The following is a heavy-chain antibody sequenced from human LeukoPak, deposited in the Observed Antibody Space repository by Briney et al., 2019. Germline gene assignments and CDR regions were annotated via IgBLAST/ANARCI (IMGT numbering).Heavy chain of an antibody. CDR3: AKPDCSGGSCYPNWFDP. V-gene: IGHV3-23*01. CDR1: GFTFSIYA. J-gene: IGHJ5*02. CDR2: ISGSGGST. Sequence: PGGSLRLSCAASGFTFSIYAMSWVRQAPGKGLEWVSAISGSGGSTYYADSVKGRFTIPRDNSKNTLYLQMNSLRAEDTAVYYCAKPDCSGGSCYPNWFDPWGQGTLVTVSS. D-gene: IGHD2-15*01.